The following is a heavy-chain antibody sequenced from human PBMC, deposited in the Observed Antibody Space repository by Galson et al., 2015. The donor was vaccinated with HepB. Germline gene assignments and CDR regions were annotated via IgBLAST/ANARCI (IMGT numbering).Heavy chain of an antibody. CDR1: GFTFSSYA. CDR3: AKGYCDSGVCYSIWYFDL. D-gene: IGHD2-8*01. CDR2: IRGNGGGT. Sequence: SLRLSCAASGFTFSSYAMIWVRQAPGTGLEWVSSIRGNGGGTFYADSVKGRFTISRDDSKSTLHLQMNSLRAEDTAVYYCAKGYCDSGVCYSIWYFDLWGRGTLVTVSS. J-gene: IGHJ2*01. V-gene: IGHV3-23*01.